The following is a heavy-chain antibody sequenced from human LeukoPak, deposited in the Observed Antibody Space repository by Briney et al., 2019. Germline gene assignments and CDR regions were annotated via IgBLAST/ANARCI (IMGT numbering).Heavy chain of an antibody. CDR2: IKQDGSEK. Sequence: GGSLRLSCEASGFTFTSYWMSWVRQAPGKGLEWVASIKQDGSEKYYVDSVKGRFTISRDNAKNSLNLQMNSLRAEDTAVYYCARHPNYYDSSGYYKGFDCWGQGTLVTVSS. CDR1: GFTFTSYW. D-gene: IGHD3-22*01. CDR3: ARHPNYYDSSGYYKGFDC. V-gene: IGHV3-7*03. J-gene: IGHJ4*02.